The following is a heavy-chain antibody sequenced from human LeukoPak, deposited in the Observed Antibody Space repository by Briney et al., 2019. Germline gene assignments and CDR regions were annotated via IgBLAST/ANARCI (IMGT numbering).Heavy chain of an antibody. CDR1: GFTFSRYG. V-gene: IGHV3-64D*09. CDR3: VNPGWYYDSSGYSYYYGMDV. CDR2: IVSNGDST. D-gene: IGHD3-22*01. Sequence: GGSLRLSCSASGFTFSRYGMHWVRQAPGQGLEYVSAIVSNGDSTYYADSVKGRFTISRDNAKKTLYLQMSSLRPDDTAVYYCVNPGWYYDSSGYSYYYGMDVWGQGTTVTVSS. J-gene: IGHJ6*02.